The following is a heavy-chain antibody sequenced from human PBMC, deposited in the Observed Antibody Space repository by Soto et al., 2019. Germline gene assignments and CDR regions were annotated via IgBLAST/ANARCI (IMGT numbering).Heavy chain of an antibody. CDR1: GFTFTRYS. Sequence: PVGSLRLSCAASGFTFTRYSMNWVRQAPGKGLEWVSSISSTTNYIYYGDSMKGRFTISRDNAKNSLYLQMNSLRAEDTAVYYCAREWSYFDYWGQGTLVTVSS. J-gene: IGHJ4*02. CDR3: AREWSYFDY. CDR2: ISSTTNYI. V-gene: IGHV3-21*01. D-gene: IGHD3-3*01.